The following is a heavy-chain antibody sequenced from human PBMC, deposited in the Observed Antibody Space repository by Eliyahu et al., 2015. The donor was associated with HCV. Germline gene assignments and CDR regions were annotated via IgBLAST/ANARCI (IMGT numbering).Heavy chain of an antibody. V-gene: IGHV4-59*01. J-gene: IGHJ4*02. Sequence: QVQLQESGPGLVKPSETLSLTCTVSGGSISSYYWSWIRQPPGKGLEWIGYIYYSGSTNYNPSLKSRVTISVDTSKNQFSLKLSSVTAADTAVYYCARDPRGYSYGYGGLFDYWGQGTMVTVSS. D-gene: IGHD5-18*01. CDR2: IYYSGST. CDR1: GGSISSYY. CDR3: ARDPRGYSYGYGGLFDY.